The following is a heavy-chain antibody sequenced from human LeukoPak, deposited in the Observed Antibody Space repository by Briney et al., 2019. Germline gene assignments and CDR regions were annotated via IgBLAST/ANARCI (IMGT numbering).Heavy chain of an antibody. D-gene: IGHD6-13*01. CDR3: AKGPWAAGTKTPNWFDP. Sequence: GRSLRLSCAASGFTFSSYGMHWVRQAPGKGLEWVAVISYDGSNKYYADSVKGRFTISRDNSKNTLYLQMNSLRAEDTAVYYCAKGPWAAGTKTPNWFDPWGQGTLVTVSS. CDR1: GFTFSSYG. J-gene: IGHJ5*02. CDR2: ISYDGSNK. V-gene: IGHV3-30*18.